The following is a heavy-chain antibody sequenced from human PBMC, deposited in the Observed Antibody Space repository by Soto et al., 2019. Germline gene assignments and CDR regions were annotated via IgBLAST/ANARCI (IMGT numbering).Heavy chain of an antibody. CDR3: ARDRYFYDSRGYYRTLDS. D-gene: IGHD3-22*01. CDR1: GGSFSNDY. CDR2: IFHSGIT. V-gene: IGHV4-59*01. Sequence: QVQLQESGPGLMKPSENLSLSCSISGGSFSNDYWTWIRQSPGKGLEWIGYIFHSGITDYNPSVKSRVTISIDKSRNLFSLTLTSVTAADTAVYYCARDRYFYDSRGYYRTLDSWGQGTLVTVSS. J-gene: IGHJ5*01.